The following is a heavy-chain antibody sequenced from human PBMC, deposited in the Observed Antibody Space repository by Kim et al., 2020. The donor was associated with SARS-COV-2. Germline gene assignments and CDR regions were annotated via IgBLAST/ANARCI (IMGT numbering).Heavy chain of an antibody. J-gene: IGHJ5*02. CDR1: GFTFSSYA. V-gene: IGHV3-23*01. CDR3: AKAITRPHVLLWFGELSTNWFDP. CDR2: ISGSGGST. D-gene: IGHD3-10*01. Sequence: GGSLRLSCAASGFTFSSYAMSWVRQAPGKGLEWVSAISGSGGSTYYADSVKGRFTISRDNSKNTLYLQMNSLRAEDTAVYYCAKAITRPHVLLWFGELSTNWFDPWGQGTLVTVSS.